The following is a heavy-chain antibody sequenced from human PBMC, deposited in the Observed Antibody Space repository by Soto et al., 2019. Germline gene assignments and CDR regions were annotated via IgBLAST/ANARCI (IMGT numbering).Heavy chain of an antibody. CDR1: GFTFSSYG. CDR2: ISYDGSNK. V-gene: IGHV3-30*03. J-gene: IGHJ5*02. D-gene: IGHD6-13*01. Sequence: PGGSLRLSCAASGFTFSSYGMHWVRQAPGKGLEWVAVISYDGSNKYYADSAKGRFTISRDNPKDTLYLQMNSLRAEDTAVYYCARTYSSSWYSFWFDPWGQGTLVTVSS. CDR3: ARTYSSSWYSFWFDP.